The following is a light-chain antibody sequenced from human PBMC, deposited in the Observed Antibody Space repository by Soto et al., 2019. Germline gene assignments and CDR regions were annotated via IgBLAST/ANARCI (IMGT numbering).Light chain of an antibody. CDR2: DAS. J-gene: IGKJ4*01. CDR1: QSVSSSY. V-gene: IGKV3-20*01. CDR3: QQYASSPLT. Sequence: EIALTQSPGTLSLSPGERATLSCRASQSVSSSYLARYQQKPGQAPRLLIYDASSRATGIPDRFSGSGSGTDFTLTISRLQPEDFAVYYCQQYASSPLTFGGGTKVELK.